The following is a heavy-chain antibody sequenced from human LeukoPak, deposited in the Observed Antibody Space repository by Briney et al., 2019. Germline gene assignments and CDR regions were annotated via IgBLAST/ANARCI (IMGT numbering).Heavy chain of an antibody. CDR2: IIPILGTA. CDR3: ARDTYYDFWSGYYSNNWFDP. Sequence: SVKVSCKASGGTFSSYAISWVRQAPGQGLEWMGGIIPILGTANYAQKFQGRVTITTDESTSTAYMELSSLRSEDTAVYYCARDTYYDFWSGYYSNNWFDPWGQGTLVTVYS. D-gene: IGHD3-3*01. J-gene: IGHJ5*02. V-gene: IGHV1-69*05. CDR1: GGTFSSYA.